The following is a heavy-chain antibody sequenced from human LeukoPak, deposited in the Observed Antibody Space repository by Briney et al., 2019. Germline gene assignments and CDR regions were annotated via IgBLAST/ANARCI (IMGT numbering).Heavy chain of an antibody. V-gene: IGHV3-9*01. Sequence: SLRLSCAASGFTFDDYAMHWVRQAPGKGLEWVSGISWNSGSIGYADSVKGRFTISRDNAKNSLYLQMNSLRAEDTALYYCAKDLSSSIEVAATWAGMDVWGQGTTVTVSS. CDR3: AKDLSSSIEVAATWAGMDV. CDR2: ISWNSGSI. D-gene: IGHD2-15*01. CDR1: GFTFDDYA. J-gene: IGHJ6*02.